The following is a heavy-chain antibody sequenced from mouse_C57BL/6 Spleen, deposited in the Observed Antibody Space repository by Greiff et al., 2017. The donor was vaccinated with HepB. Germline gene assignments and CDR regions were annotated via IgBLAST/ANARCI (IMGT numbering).Heavy chain of an antibody. CDR3: ASLYGSLLGY. D-gene: IGHD1-1*01. CDR2: IYPGSGST. V-gene: IGHV1-55*01. Sequence: QVHVKQPGAELVKPGASVKMSCKASGYTFTSYWITWVKQRPGQGLEWIGDIYPGSGSTNYNEKFKSKATLTVDTSSSTAYMQLSSLTSEDSAVYYCASLYGSLLGYWGQGTTLTVSS. CDR1: GYTFTSYW. J-gene: IGHJ2*01.